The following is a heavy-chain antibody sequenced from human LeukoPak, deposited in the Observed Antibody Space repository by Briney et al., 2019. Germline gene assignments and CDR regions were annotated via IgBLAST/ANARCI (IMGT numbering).Heavy chain of an antibody. V-gene: IGHV3-30*03. CDR1: GFTFSSYG. CDR2: ISYDGSNK. CDR3: ASAPPFDAFDI. J-gene: IGHJ3*02. Sequence: GGSLRLSCAASGFTFSSYGMHWVRQAPGKGLEWVAVISYDGSNKYYADSVKGRFTISRDNSKNTLYLQMNSLRAEDTAVYYCASAPPFDAFDIWGQGTMVTVSS.